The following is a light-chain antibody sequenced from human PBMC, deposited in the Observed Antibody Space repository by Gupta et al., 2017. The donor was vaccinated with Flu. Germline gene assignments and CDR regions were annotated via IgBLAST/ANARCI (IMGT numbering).Light chain of an antibody. Sequence: PPSASGSPGRSVTISCTGTSSDVGGYNYVSWYQQHPGKAPKLIIYEVNKRPSGVPDRFSGSKSGNTASLTVSGLLAEDEADYYCCSYGGSKFFGGGTKLTVL. CDR1: SSDVGGYNY. CDR3: CSYGGSKF. CDR2: EVN. J-gene: IGLJ2*01. V-gene: IGLV2-8*01.